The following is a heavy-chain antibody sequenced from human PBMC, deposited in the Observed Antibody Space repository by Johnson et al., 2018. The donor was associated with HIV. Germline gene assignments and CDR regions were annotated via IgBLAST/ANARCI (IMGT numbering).Heavy chain of an antibody. CDR3: AIPYYYGSGSYAGYSAPFDI. Sequence: VQLVESGGVAVQPGGSLRLSCAASGFTFSTYALHWVRQAPGKGLEYVSAISSNGDTYYANSVKGRFTISRDNSKNTVYLQMDSLRAEDMAVYYCAIPYYYGSGSYAGYSAPFDIWGQGTMVTVSS. V-gene: IGHV3-64*01. J-gene: IGHJ3*02. CDR2: ISSNGDT. CDR1: GFTFSTYA. D-gene: IGHD3-10*01.